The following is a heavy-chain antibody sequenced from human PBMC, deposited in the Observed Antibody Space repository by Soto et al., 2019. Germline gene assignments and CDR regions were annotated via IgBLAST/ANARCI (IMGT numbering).Heavy chain of an antibody. D-gene: IGHD6-6*01. J-gene: IGHJ5*02. Sequence: AGGSLRLSCAGSGFTFSNYAVNWVRQAPGKGLEWVAVILYDGSVQHYADSVKGRFTVSRDNSKNTVYLQMNSLTPEDTATYYCPREESVAALNWFDPWGQGTLVTVSS. CDR1: GFTFSNYA. V-gene: IGHV3-30-3*01. CDR3: PREESVAALNWFDP. CDR2: ILYDGSVQ.